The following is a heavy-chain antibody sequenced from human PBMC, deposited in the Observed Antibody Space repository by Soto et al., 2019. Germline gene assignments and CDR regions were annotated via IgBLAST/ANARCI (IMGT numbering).Heavy chain of an antibody. CDR1: GFTFSSYA. D-gene: IGHD5-12*01. CDR3: AKDGGYPYYYYGMDV. CDR2: ISGSGGST. J-gene: IGHJ6*02. V-gene: IGHV3-23*01. Sequence: EVQLLESGGGLVQPGGSLRLSCAASGFTFSSYAMSWVLQAPGKGLELVSAISGSGGSTYYADSVKGRFTISRDNSKNTLYLQMNSLRAEDTAVYYCAKDGGYPYYYYGMDVWGQGTTVTVSS.